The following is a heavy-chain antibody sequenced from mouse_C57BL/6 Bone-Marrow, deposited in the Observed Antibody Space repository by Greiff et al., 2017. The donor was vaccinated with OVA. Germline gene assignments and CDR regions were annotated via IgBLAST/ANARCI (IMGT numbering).Heavy chain of an antibody. CDR1: GFTFTDYY. J-gene: IGHJ2*01. CDR3: ARFFYFDD. V-gene: IGHV7-3*01. CDR2: IRNKANGYTT. Sequence: EVKLMESGGGLVQPGGSLSLSCAASGFTFTDYYMSWVRQPPGKALEWLGFIRNKANGYTTEYSASVKGRFTISRDNSPSILYLQMDALRAEGGATYYCARFFYFDDWGQGTTLTVAS.